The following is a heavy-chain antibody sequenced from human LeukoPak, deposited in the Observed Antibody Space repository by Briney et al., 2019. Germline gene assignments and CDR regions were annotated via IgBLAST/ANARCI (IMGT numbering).Heavy chain of an antibody. CDR3: ARAYTSSCRWFDP. J-gene: IGHJ5*02. D-gene: IGHD6-13*01. CDR1: GGSLISGGYY. CDR2: IYYSGSS. Sequence: SETLSPTCTVSGGSLISGGYYWSWIRLHPGKGLEWIGYIYYSGSSYYNPSLQSQITISVDTSKNQFSLKLSTVTAADTAVYYCARAYTSSCRWFDPWGQGTHVSDSS. V-gene: IGHV4-31*01.